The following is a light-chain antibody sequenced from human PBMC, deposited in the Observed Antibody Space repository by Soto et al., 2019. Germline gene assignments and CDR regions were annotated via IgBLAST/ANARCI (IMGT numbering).Light chain of an antibody. J-gene: IGKJ1*01. Sequence: EIVMTQSPATLSVSPGERATLSCRASQSVSSNLAWYQQKPGQAPRLLIYTASTRATGIPARFSGSGSGTEFTLTISSLQSEDFAVYYCQKYNNWRTFGQGTKVEIK. CDR1: QSVSSN. CDR2: TAS. V-gene: IGKV3-15*01. CDR3: QKYNNWRT.